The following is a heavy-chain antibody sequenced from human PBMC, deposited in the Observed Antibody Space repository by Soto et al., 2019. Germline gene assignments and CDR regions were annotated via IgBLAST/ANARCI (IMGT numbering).Heavy chain of an antibody. CDR2: IFGNRTF. D-gene: IGHD6-6*01. Sequence: PSETLSLTCTVCGGSASSGRFYWSWIRQPPGKGLKSVGFIFGNRTFNYNHSLKIRVTISVDTSKHQFPLKLSAVTAADTAVYYCARVPLGYTSSHYFDVWGQGALVT. CDR1: GGSASSGRFY. J-gene: IGHJ4*02. V-gene: IGHV4-61*01. CDR3: ARVPLGYTSSHYFDV.